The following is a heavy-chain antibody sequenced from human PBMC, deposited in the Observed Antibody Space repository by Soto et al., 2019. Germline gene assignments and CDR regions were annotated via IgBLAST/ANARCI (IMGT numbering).Heavy chain of an antibody. Sequence: ASVKVSCKASGYTFTSYPMHWVRQAPGQGLEWMGWINAGNGDTKYSQKFQGRVTITRDTSAITAYMELSRLRSDDTAVYYCAREAIVAGATTGMDVWGQGTTVTVSS. CDR1: GYTFTSYP. V-gene: IGHV1-3*01. D-gene: IGHD1-26*01. J-gene: IGHJ6*02. CDR2: INAGNGDT. CDR3: AREAIVAGATTGMDV.